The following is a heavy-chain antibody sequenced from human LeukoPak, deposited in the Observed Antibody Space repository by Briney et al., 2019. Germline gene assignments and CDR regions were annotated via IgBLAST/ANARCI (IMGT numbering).Heavy chain of an antibody. CDR3: ARSGDGYSSSWYPPERDGCFDY. V-gene: IGHV3-48*02. D-gene: IGHD6-13*01. Sequence: PGGSLRLSCAAYGFTFNSYSMMWLRQAPGKGLEWVSYISSSSSTIYYAHSVKVRFTIYRDNAKNYLYLKMNRLSDEDAVVYYFARSGDGYSSSWYPPERDGCFDYWGQGTLVTVSS. CDR1: GFTFNSYS. CDR2: ISSSSSTI. J-gene: IGHJ4*02.